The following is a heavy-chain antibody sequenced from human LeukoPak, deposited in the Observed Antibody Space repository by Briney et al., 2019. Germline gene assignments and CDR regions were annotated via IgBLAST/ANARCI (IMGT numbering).Heavy chain of an antibody. Sequence: SETLSLTCTVSGGSINSGDYYWSWIRQPPGKGLEWIGYIYYSGSTYYNPSLKSRVTISVDTSKNQFSLKLSSVTAADTAVYYCARVLEGDFWSGYYGYYFDYWGQGTLVTVSS. CDR3: ARVLEGDFWSGYYGYYFDY. J-gene: IGHJ4*02. CDR1: GGSINSGDYY. V-gene: IGHV4-30-4*01. CDR2: IYYSGST. D-gene: IGHD3-3*01.